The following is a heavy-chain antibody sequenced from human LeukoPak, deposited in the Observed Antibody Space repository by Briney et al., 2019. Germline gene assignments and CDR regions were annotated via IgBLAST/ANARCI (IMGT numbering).Heavy chain of an antibody. D-gene: IGHD3-16*01. V-gene: IGHV1-69*04. CDR3: VLGGSGGGRMDV. Sequence: GASVKVSCKASGGTFSSYAISWVRQAPGQGLEWMGRIIPILGIANYAQKFQGRVTITADKSTSTAYMELRSLRSEDTAVYYCVLGGSGGGRMDVWGQGTTVTVSS. CDR2: IIPILGIA. J-gene: IGHJ6*02. CDR1: GGTFSSYA.